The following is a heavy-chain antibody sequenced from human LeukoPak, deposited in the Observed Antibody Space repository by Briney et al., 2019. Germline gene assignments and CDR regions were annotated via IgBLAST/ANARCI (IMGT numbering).Heavy chain of an antibody. CDR1: GFTFSSYE. Sequence: PGGSLRLSCAASGFTFSSYEMNWVRQAPGKGLEWVSYISSSGSTIYYADSVKGRFTISRDNAKNSLYLQMNSLRAEDTAVYYCARYYYDSSGYFDPHWGQGTPVTVSS. D-gene: IGHD3-22*01. V-gene: IGHV3-48*03. J-gene: IGHJ4*02. CDR3: ARYYYDSSGYFDPH. CDR2: ISSSGSTI.